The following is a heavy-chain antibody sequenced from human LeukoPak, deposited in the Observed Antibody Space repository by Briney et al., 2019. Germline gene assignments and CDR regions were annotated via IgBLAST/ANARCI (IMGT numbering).Heavy chain of an antibody. J-gene: IGHJ4*02. CDR2: IIPIFGTA. CDR1: GGTFSSYA. CDR3: APWSSSWASYFDY. Sequence: ASVKVSCKASGGTFSSYAISWVRQAPGQGLEWMGGIIPIFGTANYAQKFQGRVTITADESTSTAYIALTSLRSEDTAVYSCAPWSSSWASYFDYWGQGTLVTVSS. V-gene: IGHV1-69*13. D-gene: IGHD6-13*01.